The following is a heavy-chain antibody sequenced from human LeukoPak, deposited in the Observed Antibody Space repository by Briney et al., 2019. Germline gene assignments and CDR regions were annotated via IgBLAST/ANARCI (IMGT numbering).Heavy chain of an antibody. CDR1: GGSISSYY. CDR2: IYYSGST. J-gene: IGHJ3*02. D-gene: IGHD3-22*01. V-gene: IGHV4-59*01. Sequence: SETLSLTCTVSGGSISSYYWSWLRQPPGKGLEWIGHIYYSGSTNYNPSLKSRVTISVDTSKNQFSLKLSSVTAADTAVYYCAGRDYYDSSGYHDAFDIWGQGTMVTVSS. CDR3: AGRDYYDSSGYHDAFDI.